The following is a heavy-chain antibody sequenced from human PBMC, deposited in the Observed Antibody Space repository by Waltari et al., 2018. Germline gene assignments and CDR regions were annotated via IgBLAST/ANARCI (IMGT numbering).Heavy chain of an antibody. V-gene: IGHV3-7*01. J-gene: IGHJ4*02. CDR2: IRTDGSQS. CDR1: GVNFASSW. CDR3: ARDLNGGNAFDY. Sequence: EVQLVEFGGGLVQPGGSLRLSCAASGVNFASSWMTWVRRAPGKGLEWVANIRTDGSQSFCVDSLKGRFTISRDNTKNSLYLQMNSLRVEDTAVYYCARDLNGGNAFDYWGQGTLVTVSS. D-gene: IGHD1-1*01.